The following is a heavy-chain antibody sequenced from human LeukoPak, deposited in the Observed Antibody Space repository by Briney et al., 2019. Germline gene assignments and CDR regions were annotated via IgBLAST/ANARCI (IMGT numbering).Heavy chain of an antibody. V-gene: IGHV3-23*01. Sequence: GGSLRLSCAASGVTFSSYAMSWVRQAPGKGLEFVSIINGSGDRTYYADSVKGRFTISRDNSKKMLYLQMNSLRAEDTATYFCAKVIYDSSLGALDIWGLGTMVIVSS. CDR2: INGSGDRT. CDR1: GVTFSSYA. J-gene: IGHJ3*02. CDR3: AKVIYDSSLGALDI. D-gene: IGHD3-22*01.